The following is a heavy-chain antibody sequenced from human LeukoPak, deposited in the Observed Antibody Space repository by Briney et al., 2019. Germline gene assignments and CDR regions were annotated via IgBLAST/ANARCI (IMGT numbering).Heavy chain of an antibody. CDR1: GGSISSYY. CDR3: ARGGDRDSSGYFIWFDP. Sequence: PSETLSLTCTVSGGSISSYYWSWIRQPPGKGLEWIGYIYYSGSTNYNPSLKSRVTISVDTSKNQFSLKLSSVTAADTAVYYCARGGDRDSSGYFIWFDPWGQGTLVTVSS. CDR2: IYYSGST. D-gene: IGHD3-22*01. J-gene: IGHJ5*02. V-gene: IGHV4-59*01.